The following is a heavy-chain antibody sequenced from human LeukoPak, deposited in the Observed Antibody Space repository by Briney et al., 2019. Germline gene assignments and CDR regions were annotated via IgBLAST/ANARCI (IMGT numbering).Heavy chain of an antibody. D-gene: IGHD5-12*01. V-gene: IGHV1-69*05. CDR3: ARGPLGRRGYSGYVTFDY. Sequence: SVKVSCKASGGTFSSYAISWVRQAPGQGLEWMGRIIPIFGTANYAQKFQGRVTITTHESTSTAYMELSSLRSEDTAVYYCARGPLGRRGYSGYVTFDYWGQGTLVTVSS. CDR2: IIPIFGTA. J-gene: IGHJ4*02. CDR1: GGTFSSYA.